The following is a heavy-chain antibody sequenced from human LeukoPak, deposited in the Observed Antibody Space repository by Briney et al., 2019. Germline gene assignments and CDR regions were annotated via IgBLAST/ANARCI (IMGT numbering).Heavy chain of an antibody. CDR3: ARGPPRGKYYYMDV. V-gene: IGHV3-13*01. Sequence: PGGSLRLSCAASGFTFSSFDMHWVRQPTGQGLEWVSTIGTVSDTHYPGSVEGRFTLSRDNAKNSLYLQMNSLTAGDTAVYYCARGPPRGKYYYMDVWGKGTTVTVSS. J-gene: IGHJ6*03. CDR2: IGTVSDT. CDR1: GFTFSSFD. D-gene: IGHD1-1*01.